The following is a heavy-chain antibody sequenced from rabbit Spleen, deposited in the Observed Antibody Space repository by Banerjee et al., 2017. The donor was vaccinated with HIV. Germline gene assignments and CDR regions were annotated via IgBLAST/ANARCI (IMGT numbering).Heavy chain of an antibody. V-gene: IGHV1S45*01. CDR3: ARFYAGYGDFGYAAM. J-gene: IGHJ6*01. Sequence: QEQLEESGGGLVKPGGTLTLTCTVSGFSFSSNWICWVRQAPGKGLEWIACIYAGGSGSTYFATWAKGRFTVSKTSSTTVTLQMTSLTAADTATYFCARFYAGYGDFGYAAMWGPGTLVTVS. D-gene: IGHD7-1*01. CDR2: IYAGGSGST. CDR1: GFSFSSNW.